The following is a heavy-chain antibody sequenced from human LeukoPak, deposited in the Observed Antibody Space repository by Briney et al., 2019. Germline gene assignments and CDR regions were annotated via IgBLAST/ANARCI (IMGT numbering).Heavy chain of an antibody. CDR2: IYYSGST. CDR3: ARDMNYDSSVGAFDI. D-gene: IGHD3-22*01. J-gene: IGHJ3*02. Sequence: SETLSLTCTVSGGSISSYYWSWIRQPPGKGLEWIGYIYYSGSTNYNPSLKSRVTISVDTSKNQFSLKLSSVTAADTVVYYCARDMNYDSSVGAFDIWGQGTMVTVSS. V-gene: IGHV4-59*01. CDR1: GGSISSYY.